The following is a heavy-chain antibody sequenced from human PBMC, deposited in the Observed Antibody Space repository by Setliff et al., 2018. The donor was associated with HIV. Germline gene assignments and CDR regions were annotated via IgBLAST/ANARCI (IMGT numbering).Heavy chain of an antibody. CDR2: IIPVLGLS. J-gene: IGHJ4*02. CDR1: GDTFSSYA. D-gene: IGHD1-26*01. Sequence: ASVKVSCKASGDTFSSYAISWVRQAPGQGLEWVGGIIPVLGLSYYAQNFQGRVTITADESTSTAYMELSSLRSEDTAVYYCASYSGSYYFILHYWGQGTLGTVSS. CDR3: ASYSGSYYFILHY. V-gene: IGHV1-69*10.